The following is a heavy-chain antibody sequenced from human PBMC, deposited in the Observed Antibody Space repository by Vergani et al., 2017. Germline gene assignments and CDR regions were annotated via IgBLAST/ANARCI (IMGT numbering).Heavy chain of an antibody. V-gene: IGHV1-69*01. Sequence: QVQLVQSGAEVKKPGSSVKVSCKASGGTFSSYAVSWVRQAPGQGLEWMGGIIPIFGTANYAQKFQGRVTITADESTSTASMELSSLRSEDTAVYFCTRDRNYDIWSGSTNHFDHWGPGTLVTVSS. CDR1: GGTFSSYA. D-gene: IGHD3-9*01. CDR2: IIPIFGTA. CDR3: TRDRNYDIWSGSTNHFDH. J-gene: IGHJ4*02.